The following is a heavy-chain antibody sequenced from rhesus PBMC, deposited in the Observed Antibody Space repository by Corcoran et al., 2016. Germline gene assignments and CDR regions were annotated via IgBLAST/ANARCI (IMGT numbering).Heavy chain of an antibody. CDR1: GYSISSGYY. CDR2: IYGSGGRN. J-gene: IGHJ6*01. CDR3: APLPGDSYGLHS. V-gene: IGHV4S14*01. D-gene: IGHD1-38*01. Sequence: QVQLQESGPGLVKPSETLSLTCAVSGYSISSGYYWGWLRQPPGKGLDWIGSIYGSGGRNYLSPSLKSRVTLSVDTSKKQLSLKLSSVTAADTAVYFCAPLPGDSYGLHSWGQGVVVTVSS.